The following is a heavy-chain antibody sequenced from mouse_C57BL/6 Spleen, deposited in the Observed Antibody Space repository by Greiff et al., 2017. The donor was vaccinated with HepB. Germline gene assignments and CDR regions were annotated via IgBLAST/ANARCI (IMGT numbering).Heavy chain of an antibody. CDR3: ARERQL. D-gene: IGHD3-2*01. V-gene: IGHV1-82*01. CDR1: GYAFSSSW. J-gene: IGHJ3*01. Sequence: VQGVESGPELVKPGASVKISCKASGYAFSSSWMNWVKQRPGKGLEWIGRIYPGDGDTNYNGKFKGKATLTADKSSSTAYMQLSSLTSEDSAVYFCARERQLWGQGTLVTVSA. CDR2: IYPGDGDT.